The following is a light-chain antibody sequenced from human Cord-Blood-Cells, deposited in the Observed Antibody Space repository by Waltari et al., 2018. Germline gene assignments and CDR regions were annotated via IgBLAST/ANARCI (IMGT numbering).Light chain of an antibody. CDR1: PSISSW. CDR3: QQYNSYSWT. J-gene: IGKJ1*01. V-gene: IGKV1-5*03. CDR2: KAS. Sequence: IQLTHSPSTLSASLGDRVTITCRASPSISSWLAWYQQKPGKAPKLLIYKASSLESGVPSRFSGSGSGTEFTLTISSLQPDDFATYYCQQYNSYSWTFGQGTKVEIK.